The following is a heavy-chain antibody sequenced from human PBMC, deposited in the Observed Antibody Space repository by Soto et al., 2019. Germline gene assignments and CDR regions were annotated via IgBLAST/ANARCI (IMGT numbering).Heavy chain of an antibody. Sequence: SATLSLTCTVSNASISSRKWWTGVRQTPGKGLEWIGEIYHSGSINHNPSLKSRVTMSVDKSNNQFSLKMTSVTAADTAVYYCASKFGELLAYAFDIWVQGTLVT. CDR3: ASKFGELLAYAFDI. CDR2: IYHSGSI. CDR1: NASISSRKW. V-gene: IGHV4-4*02. D-gene: IGHD3-10*01. J-gene: IGHJ3*02.